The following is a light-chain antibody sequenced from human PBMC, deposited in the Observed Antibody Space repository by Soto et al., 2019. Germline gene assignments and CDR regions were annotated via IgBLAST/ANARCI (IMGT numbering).Light chain of an antibody. CDR1: QTISSF. V-gene: IGKV1-5*03. CDR2: KAS. Sequence: DIQMTQSPSTLSASVGDRVTITCRASQTISSFLAWYQQKPGKAPKLLIYKASSLESGVPSRFSGSGSETEFTLTISSLQPDDFATYYCQQYMSYSTFGQGTKLEIK. J-gene: IGKJ2*01. CDR3: QQYMSYST.